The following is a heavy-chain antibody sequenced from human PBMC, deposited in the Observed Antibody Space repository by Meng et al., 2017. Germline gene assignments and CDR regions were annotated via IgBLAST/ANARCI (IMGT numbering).Heavy chain of an antibody. V-gene: IGHV1-2*02. D-gene: IGHD2-15*01. CDR2: INPNSGGT. J-gene: IGHJ4*02. CDR1: GYTFTGYY. Sequence: ASVKVSCKASGYTFTGYYMHWVRQAPGQGLEWMGWINPNSGGTNYAQKFQGRVTMTRDTSISTAYMELSRLRSDDTAVYYCARIGYCSGGSCYSFDYWGQGTLVNVSS. CDR3: ARIGYCSGGSCYSFDY.